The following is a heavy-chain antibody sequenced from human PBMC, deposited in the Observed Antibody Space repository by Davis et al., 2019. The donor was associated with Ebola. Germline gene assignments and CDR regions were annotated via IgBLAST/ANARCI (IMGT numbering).Heavy chain of an antibody. D-gene: IGHD3-9*01. CDR3: ARDAFSLSRYDTEDH. Sequence: GGSLRLSCAASGFTFYRYEMNWVRQAPGKGLEWVSYISGSATSTFYADSVKGRFTISRDNARDSLYLQMDSLRLEDTAIYYCARDAFSLSRYDTEDHWGQGTLVTVSS. J-gene: IGHJ4*02. CDR1: GFTFYRYE. V-gene: IGHV3-48*03. CDR2: ISGSATST.